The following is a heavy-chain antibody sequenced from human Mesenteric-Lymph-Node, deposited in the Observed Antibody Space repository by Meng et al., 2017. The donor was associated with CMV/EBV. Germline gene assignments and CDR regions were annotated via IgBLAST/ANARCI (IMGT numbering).Heavy chain of an antibody. D-gene: IGHD1-14*01. CDR2: INPSGGST. V-gene: IGHV1-46*01. Sequence: ASVKVSCKASGYTFTGYYMHWVRQAPGQGLEWMGIINPSGGSTSYAQKFQGRVTMTRDTSTSTVYMELSSLRSEDTAVYYCARGEWAGRGEYYFDYWGQGTLVTVSS. CDR3: ARGEWAGRGEYYFDY. CDR1: GYTFTGYY. J-gene: IGHJ4*02.